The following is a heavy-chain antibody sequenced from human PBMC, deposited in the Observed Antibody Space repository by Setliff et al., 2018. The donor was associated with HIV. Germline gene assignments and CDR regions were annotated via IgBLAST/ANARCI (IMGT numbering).Heavy chain of an antibody. V-gene: IGHV3-21*01. CDR3: ARSGSGWYEGGYYFDY. J-gene: IGHJ4*02. CDR1: GFTFSRYN. D-gene: IGHD6-19*01. CDR2: ISSSSSYM. Sequence: GGSLRLSCAASGFTFSRYNMNWVRQAPGKGLEWVSSISSSSSYMYYADSVKGRFTISRDNAKRSLYLRMNSLRAEDTAVYFCARSGSGWYEGGYYFDYWGQGTLVTVSS.